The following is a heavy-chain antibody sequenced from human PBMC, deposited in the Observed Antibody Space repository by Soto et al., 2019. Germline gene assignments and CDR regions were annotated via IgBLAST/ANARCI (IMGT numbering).Heavy chain of an antibody. D-gene: IGHD3-16*01. CDR3: AHLTSWGEGAPFDI. Sequence: QITLKESGPTLVKPTQTLTLTCIFSGFSLSTSGVGVGWIRQPPGKALEWLAVIYWDDDKRYSPSLKSRVTITMDTSKNQVVFTMTNMDPEDTGTFYCAHLTSWGEGAPFDIWGQGTKVTVSS. CDR1: GFSLSTSGVG. CDR2: IYWDDDK. V-gene: IGHV2-5*02. J-gene: IGHJ3*02.